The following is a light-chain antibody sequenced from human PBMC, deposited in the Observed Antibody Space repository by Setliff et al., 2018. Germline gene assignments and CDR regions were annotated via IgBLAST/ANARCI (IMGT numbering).Light chain of an antibody. CDR1: SSDIGGYNY. CDR2: EVS. Sequence: QSVLTQPASVSGSPGQSITISCTGTSSDIGGYNYVSWYQQHSGKAPKLMIYEVSNRPSGVSNRFSGSKSGNTASLTISGLQAEDEADYYCSSYAGSNNYVFGTGTKVTVL. V-gene: IGLV2-14*01. J-gene: IGLJ1*01. CDR3: SSYAGSNNYV.